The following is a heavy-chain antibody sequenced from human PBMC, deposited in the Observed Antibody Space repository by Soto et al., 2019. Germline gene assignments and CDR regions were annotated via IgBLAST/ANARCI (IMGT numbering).Heavy chain of an antibody. CDR3: ARGDKYYYDSSGYKY. CDR1: GFTFSSYA. D-gene: IGHD3-22*01. Sequence: GGSLRLSCAASGFTFSSYAMHWVRQAPGKGLEWVAVISYDGSNKYYADSVKGRFTISRDNSKNTLYLQMNSLRAEDTAVYYCARGDKYYYDSSGYKYWGEGTLATVSS. V-gene: IGHV3-30-3*01. CDR2: ISYDGSNK. J-gene: IGHJ4*02.